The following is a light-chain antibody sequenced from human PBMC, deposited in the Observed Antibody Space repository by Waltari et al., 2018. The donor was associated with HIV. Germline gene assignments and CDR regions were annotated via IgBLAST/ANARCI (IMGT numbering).Light chain of an antibody. CDR2: KAS. Sequence: DIQMTQSPSPLSASVGDRVTITCRASQNINNWLAWYQQKPGEAPKFLIYKASSLESGVPSRFSGIGSGTEFTLTISSLQPDDFATYYCQQYYSYWTFGQGTKVEV. CDR3: QQYYSYWT. J-gene: IGKJ1*01. V-gene: IGKV1-5*03. CDR1: QNINNW.